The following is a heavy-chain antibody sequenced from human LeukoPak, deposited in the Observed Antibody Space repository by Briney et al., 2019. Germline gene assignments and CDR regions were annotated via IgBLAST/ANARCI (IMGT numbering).Heavy chain of an antibody. V-gene: IGHV4-59*01. J-gene: IGHJ4*02. CDR3: TRERRDGYKVYFDY. CDR1: GGSISNYY. Sequence: SETLSPTCTVSGGSISNYYWSWIRQPPGKGLEWIGYVYYSGSTNYNPSLKSRVTISVDTSKNQFSLRLSSVTAADTAVYYCTRERRDGYKVYFDYWGQGTLVTVSS. CDR2: VYYSGST. D-gene: IGHD5-24*01.